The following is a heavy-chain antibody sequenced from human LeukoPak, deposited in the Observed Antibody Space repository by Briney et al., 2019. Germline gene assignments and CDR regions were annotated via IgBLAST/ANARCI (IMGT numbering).Heavy chain of an antibody. J-gene: IGHJ6*03. V-gene: IGHV1-8*01. CDR1: GYTFTSYD. D-gene: IGHD3-10*01. Sequence: ASLQVSCKASGYTFTSYDINWVRQATGEGLESMGWMNPNSGNTGYAQKFQGRVTMTRNTSISTAYMELRSLRSEDTAVYYCARCLWFAEFYYYYMDVWGKGTTVTVSS. CDR3: ARCLWFAEFYYYYMDV. CDR2: MNPNSGNT.